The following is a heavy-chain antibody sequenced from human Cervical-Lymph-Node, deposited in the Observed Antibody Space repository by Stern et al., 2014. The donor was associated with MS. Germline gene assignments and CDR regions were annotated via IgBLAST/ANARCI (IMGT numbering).Heavy chain of an antibody. V-gene: IGHV4-59*01. CDR2: IYYSGST. D-gene: IGHD2-8*02. Sequence: VQLVESGPGLVKPSETLSLTCTVSGGYISSYYWNWIRQAPGKGLEWIGSIYYSGSTNYNPSLQNRVSISVDTSKNQFSLKVNSVTAADTAVYFCARSTGRSGYCTGAVCRDYYYYYGLDVWGQGTPVTVSS. J-gene: IGHJ6*02. CDR3: ARSTGRSGYCTGAVCRDYYYYYGLDV. CDR1: GGYISSYY.